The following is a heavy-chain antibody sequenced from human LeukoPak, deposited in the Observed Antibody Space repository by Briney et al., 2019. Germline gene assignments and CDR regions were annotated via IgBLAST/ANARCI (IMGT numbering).Heavy chain of an antibody. Sequence: SGTLSLTCAVSGGSISSSYYWSWIRQPPGKGLEWIGYIYYSGSTNYNPSLKSRVTISVDTSKNQFSLKLSSVTAADTAVYYCARSVEGYCSGGSCYSYYYYMDVWGKGTTVTVSS. CDR3: ARSVEGYCSGGSCYSYYYYMDV. CDR2: IYYSGST. D-gene: IGHD2-15*01. V-gene: IGHV4-61*01. CDR1: GGSISSSYY. J-gene: IGHJ6*03.